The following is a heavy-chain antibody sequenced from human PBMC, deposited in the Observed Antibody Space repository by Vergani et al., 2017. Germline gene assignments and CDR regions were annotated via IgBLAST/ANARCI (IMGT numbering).Heavy chain of an antibody. CDR2: INDDGSDI. V-gene: IGHV3-7*01. J-gene: IGHJ3*02. Sequence: VQLVESGGGLVQPGGSLRLSCAASGFTLSHYWMTWVRQAPGKGLEWVANINDDGSDISYLDSVKGRFTISRDNSRKSLYLQINSLRTEDTAVYYCARVRRALADAFDIWGQGTMVTVSS. CDR1: GFTLSHYW. D-gene: IGHD3-10*01. CDR3: ARVRRALADAFDI.